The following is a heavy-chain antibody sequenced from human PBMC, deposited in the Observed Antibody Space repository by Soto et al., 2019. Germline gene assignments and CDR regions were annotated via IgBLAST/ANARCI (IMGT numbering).Heavy chain of an antibody. J-gene: IGHJ6*02. Sequence: ESGGGVVQPGRSLRLSCAASGFTFSSYAMHWVRQAPGKGLEWVAVISYDGSNKYYADSVKGRFTISRDNSKNTLYLQMNSLRAEDTAVYYCARESPYSYLTYYYGMDVWGQGTTVTVSS. D-gene: IGHD5-18*01. V-gene: IGHV3-30-3*01. CDR1: GFTFSSYA. CDR3: ARESPYSYLTYYYGMDV. CDR2: ISYDGSNK.